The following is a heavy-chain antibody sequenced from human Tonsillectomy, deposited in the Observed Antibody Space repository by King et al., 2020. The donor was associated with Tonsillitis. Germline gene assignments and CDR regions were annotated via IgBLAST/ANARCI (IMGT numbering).Heavy chain of an antibody. D-gene: IGHD1-26*01. Sequence: QLQESGPGLVKPSETLSLTCTVSGGSVSSGTYYWTWIRQPPGKGLEWIGYIYYSGSTNYHPPLKSRVTISVDTSKNQFFLKLSSVTAADTAVYYCARMWEWIPDYWGQGTLVTVSS. CDR1: GGSVSSGTYY. CDR3: ARMWEWIPDY. CDR2: IYYSGST. J-gene: IGHJ4*02. V-gene: IGHV4-61*01.